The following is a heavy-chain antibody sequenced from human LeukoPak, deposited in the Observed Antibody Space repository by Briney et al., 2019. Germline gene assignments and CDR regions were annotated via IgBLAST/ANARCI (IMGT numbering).Heavy chain of an antibody. Sequence: GESPKISCKGSGYSFTSYWISWVRQMPGKGLEWMGRIEPRHSYANSSPSFQGHVTISADKSISTAYLQWSSLKASDTAMYYCARHRSVTGLDYWGQGTLVAVSS. CDR1: GYSFTSYW. CDR3: ARHRSVTGLDY. CDR2: IEPRHSYA. J-gene: IGHJ4*02. V-gene: IGHV5-10-1*01. D-gene: IGHD4-17*01.